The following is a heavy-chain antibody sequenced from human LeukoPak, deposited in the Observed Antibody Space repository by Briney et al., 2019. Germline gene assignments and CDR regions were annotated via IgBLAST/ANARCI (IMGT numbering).Heavy chain of an antibody. CDR3: ARDRHCVNGVCHSPPGMDV. Sequence: GGSLRLSCAASGFVLNDYGMHWVRQAPGKGLEWVADIWFDKNQHFADSVKGRFAISRDNSKNTVYLQINSLRAEDTAVYYCARDRHCVNGVCHSPPGMDVWGQGTTVTVSS. CDR1: GFVLNDYG. V-gene: IGHV3-33*01. D-gene: IGHD2-8*01. J-gene: IGHJ6*02. CDR2: IWFDKNQ.